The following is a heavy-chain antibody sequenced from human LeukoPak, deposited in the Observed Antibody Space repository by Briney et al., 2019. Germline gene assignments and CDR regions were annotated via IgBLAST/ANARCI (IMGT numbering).Heavy chain of an antibody. Sequence: SVKVSCKASGYTFTSYAMNWVRQAPGQGLEWMGGIIPIFGSSNYAQKFQGRVTITADESTTTAYMELSSLRSEDTAVYYCARSSGRSPNRDYMDVWGKGTTVTISS. D-gene: IGHD1-14*01. CDR1: GYTFTSYA. CDR2: IIPIFGSS. CDR3: ARSSGRSPNRDYMDV. V-gene: IGHV1-69*13. J-gene: IGHJ6*03.